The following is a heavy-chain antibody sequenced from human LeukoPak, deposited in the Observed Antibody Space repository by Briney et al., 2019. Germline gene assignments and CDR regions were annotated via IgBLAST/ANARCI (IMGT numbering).Heavy chain of an antibody. CDR1: GGSFSGYY. CDR3: ARVGGSYTYYYYGMDV. CDR2: INPSGST. D-gene: IGHD1-26*01. Sequence: PSETLSLTCAVYGGSFSGYYWTWIRQPPGKGLEWIGEINPSGSTSYKPSLKSRVTISLDTSKNQFSLRLSSVTAADTAVYYCARVGGSYTYYYYGMDVWGQGTTVTVSS. J-gene: IGHJ6*02. V-gene: IGHV4-34*01.